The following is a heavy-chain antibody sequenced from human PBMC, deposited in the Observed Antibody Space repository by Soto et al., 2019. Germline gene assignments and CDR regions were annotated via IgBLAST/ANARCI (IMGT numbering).Heavy chain of an antibody. V-gene: IGHV1-3*01. CDR2: INAGNGNT. Sequence: ASVKVSCKASGYTFTSYAMHWVRQAPGQRLEWMGWINAGNGNTKYSQKFQGRVTMTRDTSTNTVNMDLSSLTSDDTAVYYCARAHSSGYYYGFDYWGQGTPVTVSS. CDR3: ARAHSSGYYYGFDY. D-gene: IGHD3-22*01. CDR1: GYTFTSYA. J-gene: IGHJ4*02.